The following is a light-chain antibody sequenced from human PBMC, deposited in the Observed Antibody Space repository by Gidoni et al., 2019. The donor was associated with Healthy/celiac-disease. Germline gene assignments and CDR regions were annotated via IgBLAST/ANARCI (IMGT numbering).Light chain of an antibody. CDR2: DVS. Sequence: QSALTQPASVSGSPGQSINISCTGTSSDVGGYNYVSWYPKNPGKAPKLIIYDVSKRTSGVSNRFSVSKSGNTASLTISGLQAEDEADYYCSSYTSSSTRVVFGGGTKLTVL. V-gene: IGLV2-14*01. CDR1: SSDVGGYNY. J-gene: IGLJ2*01. CDR3: SSYTSSSTRVV.